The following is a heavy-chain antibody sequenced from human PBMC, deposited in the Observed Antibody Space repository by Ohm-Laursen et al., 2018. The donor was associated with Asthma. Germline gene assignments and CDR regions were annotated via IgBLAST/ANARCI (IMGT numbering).Heavy chain of an antibody. CDR2: ISSSGSTI. J-gene: IGHJ5*02. Sequence: SLRLSCAASGFSFSSYSMNWARQASGKGLEWVSYISSSGSTIYYADSVKGRFTISRDNAKNSLYLHMNSLRAEDTAVYYCARDPYCSGGSCYSTWFDPWGQGTLVTVSS. CDR1: GFSFSSYS. CDR3: ARDPYCSGGSCYSTWFDP. D-gene: IGHD2-15*01. V-gene: IGHV3-48*01.